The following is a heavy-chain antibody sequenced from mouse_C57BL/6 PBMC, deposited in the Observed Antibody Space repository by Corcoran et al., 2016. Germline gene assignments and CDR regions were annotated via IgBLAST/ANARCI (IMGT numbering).Heavy chain of an antibody. CDR1: GYTFTDYY. D-gene: IGHD1-1*01. Sequence: QIQLQQSGPELVQPGASVKISCKASGYTFTDYYINWVKQRTGQGLEWIGWIYPGNGNTKYNAKFKGKATLTVDTSTSTAYMELSSLTSEDSVVYFCAREGLDGGSCYLYYVDYWGQGTTLTVSA. CDR2: IYPGNGNT. J-gene: IGHJ2*01. V-gene: IGHV1-84*01. CDR3: AREGLDGGSCYLYYVDY.